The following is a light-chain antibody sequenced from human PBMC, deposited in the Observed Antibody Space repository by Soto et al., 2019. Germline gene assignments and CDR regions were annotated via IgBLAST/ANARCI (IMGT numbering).Light chain of an antibody. CDR3: QQYYFYRT. J-gene: IGKJ1*01. CDR1: QSISSW. V-gene: IGKV1-5*03. CDR2: KAS. Sequence: DIQMTQSPSTLSASVGDRVTITCRASQSISSWLAWYQQKPGKAPKLLIYKASSLESGVPSRFSGRGSGTEFTLTISSLQPADFATYYCQQYYFYRTFGQGTKVEIK.